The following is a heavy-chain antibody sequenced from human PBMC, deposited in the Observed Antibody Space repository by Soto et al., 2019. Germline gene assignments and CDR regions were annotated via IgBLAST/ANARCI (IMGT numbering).Heavy chain of an antibody. CDR1: GFTFNYYW. CDR3: ARDKDGYSMFASGMDV. V-gene: IGHV3-74*01. CDR2: IHSDGSTT. D-gene: IGHD5-18*01. J-gene: IGHJ6*02. Sequence: PGGSLRLSCAASGFTFNYYWMHWVRQAPGQGLVWVSHIHSDGSTTTYADSVKGRFTISRDNAKNTLYLQMSSLRAEDTAVYYCARDKDGYSMFASGMDVWGQGTTVTVS.